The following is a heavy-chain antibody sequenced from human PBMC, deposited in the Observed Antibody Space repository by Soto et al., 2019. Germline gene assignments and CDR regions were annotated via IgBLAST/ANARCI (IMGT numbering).Heavy chain of an antibody. CDR3: ARNVDWFDP. CDR2: INTGNGNT. D-gene: IGHD2-21*01. J-gene: IGHJ5*02. CDR1: GYTFTRYA. V-gene: IGHV1-3*04. Sequence: QVPLVQSGPEVKKPWASVKVSCKASGYTFTRYAMHWVRQAPGQGLEWMGLINTGNGNTHYSQKFQGRVTFTRDASATTAYMELSSLTYEDTAEYYCARNVDWFDPWGQGTLVTLSS.